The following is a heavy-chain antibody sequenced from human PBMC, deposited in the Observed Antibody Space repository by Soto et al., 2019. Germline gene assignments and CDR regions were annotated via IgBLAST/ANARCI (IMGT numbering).Heavy chain of an antibody. CDR3: ARAAMGYCRGGSCPLGMDV. Sequence: QVQVVQSGAEVKKPGASVKVSCKASGYTFTSYGFSWVRQAPGQGLEWMGWISAYNGNTNYAQKLQGRVIMTTDTSTSTAYMELRILRSDDTAVYFCARAAMGYCRGGSCPLGMDVWGQGTTVTVSS. V-gene: IGHV1-18*01. CDR2: ISAYNGNT. J-gene: IGHJ6*02. CDR1: GYTFTSYG. D-gene: IGHD2-15*01.